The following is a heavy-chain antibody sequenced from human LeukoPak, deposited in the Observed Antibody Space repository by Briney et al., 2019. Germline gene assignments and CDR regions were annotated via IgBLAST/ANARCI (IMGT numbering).Heavy chain of an antibody. V-gene: IGHV4-59*01. CDR1: GGSNSSYY. J-gene: IGHJ4*02. CDR2: IYYSGST. CDR3: ARLYSSGWSVIDY. D-gene: IGHD6-19*01. Sequence: KPSETLSLTCTVSGGSNSSYYWSWIRQPPGKGLEWIGYIYYSGSTNYNPSLKSRVTISVDTSKNQFSLKLSSVTAADTAVYYCARLYSSGWSVIDYWGQGTLVSASS.